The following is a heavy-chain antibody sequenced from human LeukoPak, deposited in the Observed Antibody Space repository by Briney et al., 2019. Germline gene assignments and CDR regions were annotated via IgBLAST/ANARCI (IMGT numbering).Heavy chain of an antibody. CDR1: GGSFSGYY. V-gene: IGHV4-34*01. Sequence: SETLSLTCAVYGGSFSGYYWSWIRQPPGKGLEWIGEINHSGSTNYNPSLKSRVTISVDTSKNQFSLKLSSVTAADTAVYYCARGPIQPWLRGTLDYWGQGTLVTVSS. CDR3: ARGPIQPWLRGTLDY. J-gene: IGHJ4*02. CDR2: INHSGST. D-gene: IGHD5-18*01.